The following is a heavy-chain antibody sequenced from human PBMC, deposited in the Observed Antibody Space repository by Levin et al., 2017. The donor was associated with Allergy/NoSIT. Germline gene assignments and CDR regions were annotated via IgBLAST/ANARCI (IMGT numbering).Heavy chain of an antibody. Sequence: PGGSLRLSCAASGFTFSSYAMSWVRQAPGKGLEWVSAISGSGGSTYYADSVKGRFTISRDNSKNTLYLQMNSLRAEDTAVYYCAKVTGRWFGELDYYGMDVWGQGTTVTVSS. D-gene: IGHD3-10*01. CDR3: AKVTGRWFGELDYYGMDV. CDR1: GFTFSSYA. J-gene: IGHJ6*02. CDR2: ISGSGGST. V-gene: IGHV3-23*01.